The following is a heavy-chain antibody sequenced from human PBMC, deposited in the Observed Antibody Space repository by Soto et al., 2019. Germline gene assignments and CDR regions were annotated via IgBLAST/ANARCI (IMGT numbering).Heavy chain of an antibody. D-gene: IGHD3-10*01. CDR2: ISGSGGST. CDR3: ARVLWFGELLSGMDY. CDR1: GFTFSSYA. J-gene: IGHJ4*02. Sequence: GGSLRLSCAASGFTFSSYAMSWVRQAPGKGLEWVSAISGSGGSTYYADSVKGRFTISRDNAKNTLYLQMNSLRAEDTAVYYCARVLWFGELLSGMDYWGPGTLVTVSS. V-gene: IGHV3-23*01.